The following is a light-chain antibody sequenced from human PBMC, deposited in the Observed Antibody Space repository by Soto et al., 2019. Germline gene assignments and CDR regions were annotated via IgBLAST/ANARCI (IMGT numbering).Light chain of an antibody. J-gene: IGKJ1*01. Sequence: EIMMTQSPSTLSVSPGERATLSCRARQSVSSNLAWYQQKPGQAPRLLIYGAFSRAAGVPARFSGSGSGTEFTLTISSLQSEDFAVYYCQQYNNWPRTFGQRTKVAIK. V-gene: IGKV3-15*01. CDR3: QQYNNWPRT. CDR2: GAF. CDR1: QSVSSN.